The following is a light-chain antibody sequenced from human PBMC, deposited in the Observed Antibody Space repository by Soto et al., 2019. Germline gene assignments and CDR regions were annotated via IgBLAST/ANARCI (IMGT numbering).Light chain of an antibody. J-gene: IGKJ1*01. CDR3: LQYNGWPRT. Sequence: ETVMTQSPATLSVSPGERVTLSCRASQSVRSDLAWYQQKPGQAPWLLIYGASTRAAVIPARFSGSGSGTEFTLTISSLQSEDFAVYYCLQYNGWPRTFGQGTKVEIK. CDR2: GAS. CDR1: QSVRSD. V-gene: IGKV3-15*01.